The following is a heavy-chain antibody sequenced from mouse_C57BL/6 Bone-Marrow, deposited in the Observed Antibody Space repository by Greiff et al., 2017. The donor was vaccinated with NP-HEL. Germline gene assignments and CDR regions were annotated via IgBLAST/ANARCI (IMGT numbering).Heavy chain of an antibody. CDR2: IYPRSGNT. CDR1: GYTFTSYG. Sequence: VQLQQSGAELARPGASVKLSCKASGYTFTSYGISWVKQRPGQGLEWIGDIYPRSGNTYYNEKFKGKATLTADKSSSTAYMELRSLTSEASAVYFCARSLYYYGSSPWFAYWGQGTLVTVSA. D-gene: IGHD1-1*01. V-gene: IGHV1-81*01. J-gene: IGHJ3*01. CDR3: ARSLYYYGSSPWFAY.